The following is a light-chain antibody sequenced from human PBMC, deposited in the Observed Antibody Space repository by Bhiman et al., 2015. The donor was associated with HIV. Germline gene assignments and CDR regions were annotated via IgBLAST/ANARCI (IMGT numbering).Light chain of an antibody. Sequence: SYELTQPPSVSVSPGQTASITCSGDKLGDKYACWYQQKPGQSPVLVIYKDSDRPSGIPERFSGSNSGNTATLTISRVEAGDEADYYCQVWDTTSDHLEVFGRGTKLTVL. CDR1: KLGDKY. CDR2: KDS. V-gene: IGLV3-1*01. J-gene: IGLJ2*01. CDR3: QVWDTTSDHLEV.